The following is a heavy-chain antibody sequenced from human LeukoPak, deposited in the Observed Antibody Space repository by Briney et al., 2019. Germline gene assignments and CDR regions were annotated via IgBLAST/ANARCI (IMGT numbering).Heavy chain of an antibody. J-gene: IGHJ4*02. Sequence: RGSLRLSCAASGFTFSDYYFSWVRQAPGKGLEWIGYISSSGSIYYADSVKGRFTMSRDDAKSSLYLQVSSLRAEDTAIYYCARRRDYFDSWGQGTLVIVSS. CDR3: ARRRDYFDS. V-gene: IGHV3-69-1*02. CDR1: GFTFSDYY. CDR2: ISSSGSI.